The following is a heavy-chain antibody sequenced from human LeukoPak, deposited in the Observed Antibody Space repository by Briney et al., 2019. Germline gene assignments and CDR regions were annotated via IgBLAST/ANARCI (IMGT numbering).Heavy chain of an antibody. V-gene: IGHV3-30*04. J-gene: IGHJ4*02. Sequence: GGSLRLSCAASGFTFSSYAMHWVRQAPGNGLEWVAVISYDGSNKYADSVRGRFTISRDNSKNTLYLQMNSLRAEDTAVYYCAKDPLQMSTSLPDSWGQGTVVTVSS. CDR3: AKDPLQMSTSLPDS. CDR1: GFTFSSYA. CDR2: ISYDGSNK. D-gene: IGHD5/OR15-5a*01.